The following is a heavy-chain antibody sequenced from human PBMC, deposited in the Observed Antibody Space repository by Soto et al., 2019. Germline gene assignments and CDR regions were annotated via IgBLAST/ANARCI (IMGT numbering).Heavy chain of an antibody. Sequence: ASVKVSCKASGYTFSSYAINWVRQAPGQGLEWMAWISAYSGNTNYAQKFQGRVTMTTDTSTSTAYMELRSLSSDDTAVYYCARDSPASDYWGQGTLVTV. CDR1: GYTFSSYA. J-gene: IGHJ4*02. V-gene: IGHV1-18*01. CDR2: ISAYSGNT. CDR3: ARDSPASDY.